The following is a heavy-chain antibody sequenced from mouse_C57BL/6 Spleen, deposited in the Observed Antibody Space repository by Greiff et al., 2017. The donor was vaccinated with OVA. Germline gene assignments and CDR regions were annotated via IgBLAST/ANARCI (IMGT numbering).Heavy chain of an antibody. V-gene: IGHV1-26*01. Sequence: VQLQQSGPELVKPGASVKISCKASGYTFTDYYMNWVKQSHGKSLEWIGDINPNNGGTSYNQKFKGKATLTVDKSSSTAYMELRSLTSEDSAVYYCAREWDYGSRVDYWGQGTTLTVSS. CDR1: GYTFTDYY. CDR2: INPNNGGT. D-gene: IGHD1-1*01. CDR3: AREWDYGSRVDY. J-gene: IGHJ2*01.